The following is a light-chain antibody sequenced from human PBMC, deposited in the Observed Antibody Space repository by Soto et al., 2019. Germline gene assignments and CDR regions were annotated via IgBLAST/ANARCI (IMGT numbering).Light chain of an antibody. CDR2: EVS. CDR1: SSDVGGYNY. Sequence: QSALTQPASVSGSPGQSITISCTGTSSDVGGYNYVSWYQQHPGKAPKLMIYEVSNRPSGVSSRFSASKSDNTASLTISGLQAEDEADYYCSSYTTSNTWVFGGGTKLTVL. CDR3: SSYTTSNTWV. J-gene: IGLJ3*02. V-gene: IGLV2-14*01.